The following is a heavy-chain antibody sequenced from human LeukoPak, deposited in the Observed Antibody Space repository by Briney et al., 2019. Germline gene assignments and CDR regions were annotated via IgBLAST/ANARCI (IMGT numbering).Heavy chain of an antibody. D-gene: IGHD3-22*01. J-gene: IGHJ5*02. Sequence: ASVKVSCKASGYTFSDYYMHWVRQAPGQGLEWMGWINPNSGGTNYAQKFQGRVTMTRDTSISTAYMELSRLRSDDTAVYYCARVGRDDSSGYPYNWFDPWGQGTLVTVSS. CDR3: ARVGRDDSSGYPYNWFDP. CDR1: GYTFSDYY. V-gene: IGHV1-2*02. CDR2: INPNSGGT.